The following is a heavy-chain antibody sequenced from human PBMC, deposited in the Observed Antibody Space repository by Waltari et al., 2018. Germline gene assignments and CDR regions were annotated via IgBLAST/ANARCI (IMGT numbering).Heavy chain of an antibody. J-gene: IGHJ6*03. D-gene: IGHD6-13*01. CDR2: ISYDGSNK. CDR3: ARKEGSSWGSSYYYYMDV. Sequence: VQLLESGGGVVQPGRSLRLSCAASGFTFSSYAMHWVRQAPGKGLEWVAVISYDGSNKYYADSVKGRFTISRDNSKNTLYLQMNSLRAEDTAVYYCARKEGSSWGSSYYYYMDVWGKGTTVTISS. CDR1: GFTFSSYA. V-gene: IGHV3-30-3*01.